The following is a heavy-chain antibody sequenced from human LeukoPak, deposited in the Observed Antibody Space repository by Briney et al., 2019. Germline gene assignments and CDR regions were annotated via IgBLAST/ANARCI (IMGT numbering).Heavy chain of an antibody. D-gene: IGHD2-2*01. CDR1: GFTLSNAW. CDR2: IKSKYDGERT. J-gene: IGHJ4*02. CDR3: TTEACSRTSCYGEFDY. Sequence: GGSLRLSCAASGFTLSNAWMSWVRQAPGKGLEWVGRIKSKYDGERTDYAAPVKGRFTISRDDSKNTLYLQMNSLKTEDTAVYYCTTEACSRTSCYGEFDYWGQGTLVTVSS. V-gene: IGHV3-15*01.